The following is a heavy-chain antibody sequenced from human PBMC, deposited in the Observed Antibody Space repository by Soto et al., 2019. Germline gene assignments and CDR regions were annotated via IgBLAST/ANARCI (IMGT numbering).Heavy chain of an antibody. Sequence: QVQLVQSEIEVKKPGASVKVSCKASGYTFTSYGITWVRQAPGQGLEWMGWISAYNGNTGYAPKFQGRVTMTTDTSTSTAYMELRSRRSDDTAVYYCAREQVGACVYWGQGTLVTVSS. J-gene: IGHJ4*02. CDR2: ISAYNGNT. CDR3: AREQVGACVY. D-gene: IGHD1-26*01. CDR1: GYTFTSYG. V-gene: IGHV1-18*01.